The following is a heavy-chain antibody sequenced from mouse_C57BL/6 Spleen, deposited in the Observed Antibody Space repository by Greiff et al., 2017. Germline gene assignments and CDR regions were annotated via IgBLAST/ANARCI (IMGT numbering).Heavy chain of an antibody. CDR3: AREGYSHLFDY. CDR1: GYTFTSYW. D-gene: IGHD2-12*01. Sequence: QVQLQQPGAELVRPGTSVKLSCKASGYTFTSYWMHWVKQRPGQGLEWIGVIDPSDSYTNYNPKFKGKATLTVDTSSSTAYMQLSSLTSEDSAVYYCAREGYSHLFDYWGQGTTLTVSS. J-gene: IGHJ2*01. V-gene: IGHV1-59*01. CDR2: IDPSDSYT.